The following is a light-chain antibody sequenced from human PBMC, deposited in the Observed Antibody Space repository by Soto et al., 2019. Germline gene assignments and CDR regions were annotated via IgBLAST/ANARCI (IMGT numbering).Light chain of an antibody. V-gene: IGLV2-14*01. CDR3: NSYTPTIALYV. Sequence: QPVLTQPASVSGSPGQSITISCTGTSSDVGGYNYVSWYQQHLCKAPKVLIFEVSHRPSVFSYRFSGSKSGNTASLPISGLQAEDEDDYYCNSYTPTIALYVFGTGTRLTVL. J-gene: IGLJ1*01. CDR2: EVS. CDR1: SSDVGGYNY.